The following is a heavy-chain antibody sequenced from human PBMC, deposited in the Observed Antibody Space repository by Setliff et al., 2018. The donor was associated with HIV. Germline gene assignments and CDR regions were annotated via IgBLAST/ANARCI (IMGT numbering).Heavy chain of an antibody. CDR2: IDPNTGAT. V-gene: IGHV1-2*02. CDR3: ASPDENNSGPDY. Sequence: ASVKVSCKASGYTFTSYGISWVRQAPGQGLEWMGWIDPNTGATNFEQKFQDRVSMTRDTSIPTVYMVLNRLRPGDTAVYYCASPDENNSGPDYWGQGTLVTVSS. D-gene: IGHD1-1*01. CDR1: GYTFTSYG. J-gene: IGHJ4*02.